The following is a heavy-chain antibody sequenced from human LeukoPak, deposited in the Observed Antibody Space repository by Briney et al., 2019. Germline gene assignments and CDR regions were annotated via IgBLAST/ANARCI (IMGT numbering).Heavy chain of an antibody. Sequence: GGSLRLSCAASGFMFSSYAMTWVRQAPGKGLEWVSSISGSGESTDYADSVKGRFTISRDNPENTVYLQMSSLRVDDTATYFCAKVGYGDLDHWGQGVLVPVSS. CDR3: AKVGYGDLDH. J-gene: IGHJ4*02. CDR1: GFMFSSYA. D-gene: IGHD4-17*01. V-gene: IGHV3-23*01. CDR2: ISGSGEST.